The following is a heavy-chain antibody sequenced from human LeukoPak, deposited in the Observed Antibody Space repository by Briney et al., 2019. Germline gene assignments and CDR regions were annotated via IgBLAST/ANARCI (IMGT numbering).Heavy chain of an antibody. V-gene: IGHV1-8*01. CDR2: MNPNSGNT. J-gene: IGHJ4*02. CDR3: ATDLGDFDWAFDY. CDR1: GYTFTSYD. Sequence: ASVKVSCKASGYTFTSYDINWVRQATGQGLEWMGWMNPNSGNTGYAQKFQGRVTMTEDTSTDTAYMELSSLRSEDTAVYYRATDLGDFDWAFDYWGQGTLVTVSS. D-gene: IGHD3-9*01.